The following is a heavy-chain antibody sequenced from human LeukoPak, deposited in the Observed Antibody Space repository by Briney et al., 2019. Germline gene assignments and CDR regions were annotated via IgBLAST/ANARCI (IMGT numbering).Heavy chain of an antibody. V-gene: IGHV4-61*02. CDR2: IYTSGST. Sequence: SETLSLTCTVSGGSITSGSYYWSWIRQPAGKGLEWIGRIYTSGSTNYNPSLKSRVTISVDTSKNQFSLKLSSVTAADTAVYYCARVGSSGWWSWGQGTLVTVSS. CDR3: ARVGSSGWWS. D-gene: IGHD6-19*01. J-gene: IGHJ5*02. CDR1: GGSITSGSYY.